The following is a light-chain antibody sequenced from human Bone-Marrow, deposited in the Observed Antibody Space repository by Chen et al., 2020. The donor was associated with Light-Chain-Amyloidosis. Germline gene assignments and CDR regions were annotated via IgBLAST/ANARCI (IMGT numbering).Light chain of an antibody. J-gene: IGLJ2*01. CDR2: RDT. CDR1: DLPTKY. CDR3: QSADSSGTYEVI. Sequence: SYEPPQPPSVSVSPEQTPRITCSGDDLPTKYAYWYQQKPGQAPVLVIHRDTERPSGISERFSGSSSGTTATLTISGVQAEDEADYHCQSADSSGTYEVIFGGGTKLTVL. V-gene: IGLV3-25*03.